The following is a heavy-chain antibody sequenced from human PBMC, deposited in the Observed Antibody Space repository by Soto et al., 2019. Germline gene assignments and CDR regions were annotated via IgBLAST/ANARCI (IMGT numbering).Heavy chain of an antibody. CDR3: ATAEDSSSWQENYYYYYGMDV. D-gene: IGHD6-13*01. Sequence: QVQLVQSGSELKKPGASVKVSCKASGYTFTSYAMNWVRQAPGQGLEWMGWINTNTGNPTYAQGFTGRFVFSLDTSVSTAYLQICSLKAEDTAVSYCATAEDSSSWQENYYYYYGMDVWGQGTTVTVSS. V-gene: IGHV7-4-1*01. J-gene: IGHJ6*02. CDR1: GYTFTSYA. CDR2: INTNTGNP.